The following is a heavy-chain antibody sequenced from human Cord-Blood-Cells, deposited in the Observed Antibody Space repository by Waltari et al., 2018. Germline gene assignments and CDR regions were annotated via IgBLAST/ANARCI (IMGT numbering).Heavy chain of an antibody. CDR1: GGSFSGYY. CDR2: INHSGST. J-gene: IGHJ5*02. V-gene: IGHV4-34*01. D-gene: IGHD6-13*01. CDR3: ARGAAPPLAAAGNWFDP. Sequence: QVQLQQWGAGLLKPSETLSLTCAVYGGSFSGYYWSWIRQPPGKGREWIGEINHSGSTNYNPSLKSRVTISVDTSKNQFSLKLSSVTAADTAVYYCARGAAPPLAAAGNWFDPWGQGTLVTVSS.